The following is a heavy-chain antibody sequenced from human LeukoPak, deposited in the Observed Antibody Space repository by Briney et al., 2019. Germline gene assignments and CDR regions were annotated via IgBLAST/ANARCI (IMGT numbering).Heavy chain of an antibody. D-gene: IGHD3-10*01. CDR3: ARRNYYGSGSYSWFDP. CDR1: GGSISSGDYY. Sequence: SETLSLTCTVSGGSISSGDYYWSWIRQPPGKGLEWIGYIYYSGSTNYNPSLKSRVTISVDTSKNQFSLKLSSVTAADTAVYYCARRNYYGSGSYSWFDPWGQGTLVTVSS. V-gene: IGHV4-61*08. J-gene: IGHJ5*02. CDR2: IYYSGST.